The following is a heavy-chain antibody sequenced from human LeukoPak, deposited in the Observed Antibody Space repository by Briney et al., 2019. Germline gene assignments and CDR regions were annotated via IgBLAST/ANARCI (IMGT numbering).Heavy chain of an antibody. D-gene: IGHD3-10*01. J-gene: IGHJ4*02. CDR3: AKAAYFYGSGSYYNDY. Sequence: GGSLRLSCAASGFTFSSYAMNWVRQAPGKGLEWVSVISTSSDSIYYADAVKGRFTISRDNSKNTVYLQMNSLRAEDTAVYFCAKAAYFYGSGSYYNDYWGQGTLVTDSS. CDR1: GFTFSSYA. V-gene: IGHV3-23*01. CDR2: ISTSSDSI.